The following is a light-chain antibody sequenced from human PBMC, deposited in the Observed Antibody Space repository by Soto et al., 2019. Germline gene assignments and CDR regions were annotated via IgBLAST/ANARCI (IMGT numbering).Light chain of an antibody. CDR3: QQSYYTPLT. J-gene: IGKJ4*01. CDR2: GAS. CDR1: QSVTSRY. Sequence: EIVLTQSPGTLSFSLGERATLSYRASQSVTSRYLGWSQQKPGQAPRLLIYGASSRATGIPDRFSGSGSGTDFTLTISSLQPEDFATYYCQQSYYTPLTFGGGTKVDI. V-gene: IGKV3-20*01.